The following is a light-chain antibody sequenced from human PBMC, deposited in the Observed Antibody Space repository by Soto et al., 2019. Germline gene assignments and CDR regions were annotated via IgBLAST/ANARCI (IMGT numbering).Light chain of an antibody. Sequence: QSALTQPASVSGSPGQSITISCTGTSSGVGGYNYVSWYQQYPGKAPKVMIYDVTNRPSGVSNRFSGSRSGNTASLTISGLQAEDEADYYCCSFTTSSTYVFGTGTKVTVL. CDR1: SSGVGGYNY. V-gene: IGLV2-14*01. CDR2: DVT. J-gene: IGLJ1*01. CDR3: CSFTTSSTYV.